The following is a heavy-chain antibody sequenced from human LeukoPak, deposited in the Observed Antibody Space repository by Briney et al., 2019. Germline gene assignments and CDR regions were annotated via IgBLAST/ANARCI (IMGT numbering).Heavy chain of an antibody. CDR1: GFTFSSYE. CDR2: ISSSGSTI. Sequence: PGGSLRLSCAASGFTFSSYEMNWVRQAPGKGLEWVSYISSSGSTIYYADSVKGRFAISRDNAKNSLYLQMNSLRAEETAVYYCARVSWLGAGAFDIWGQGTMVIVSS. D-gene: IGHD6-19*01. CDR3: ARVSWLGAGAFDI. J-gene: IGHJ3*02. V-gene: IGHV3-48*03.